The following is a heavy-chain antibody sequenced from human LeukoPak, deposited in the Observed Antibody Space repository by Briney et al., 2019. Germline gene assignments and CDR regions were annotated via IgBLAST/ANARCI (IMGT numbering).Heavy chain of an antibody. CDR2: INPNSGDT. J-gene: IGHJ4*01. D-gene: IGHD1-26*01. V-gene: IGHV1-2*02. CDR1: VYTFTDYY. Sequence: ASVKVSCKASVYTFTDYYMHWGRQAPVQGLEWGGWINPNSGDTNYGQKFQGRVTMTRDTSINTAYMELSRLRFDDTAVYYCARRIVEATCFEYWGNRTMVTVSS. CDR3: ARRIVEATCFEY.